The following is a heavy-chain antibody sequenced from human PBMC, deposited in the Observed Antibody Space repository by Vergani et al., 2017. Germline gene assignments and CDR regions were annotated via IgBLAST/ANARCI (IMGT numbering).Heavy chain of an antibody. Sequence: EVQLLESGGGLVQPGGSLRLPCAASGFTFSSYAMSWVRQAPGKGLEWVLAISGSGGSTYYADSVKGRFTISRDNSKNTLYLQMNSLRAEDTAVYYCAKRSRAPFYCSSTSCPQPFDYWGQGTLVTVSS. J-gene: IGHJ4*02. CDR1: GFTFSSYA. CDR2: ISGSGGST. V-gene: IGHV3-23*01. D-gene: IGHD2-2*01. CDR3: AKRSRAPFYCSSTSCPQPFDY.